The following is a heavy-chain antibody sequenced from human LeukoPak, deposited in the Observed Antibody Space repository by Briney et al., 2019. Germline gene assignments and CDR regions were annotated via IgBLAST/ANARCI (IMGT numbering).Heavy chain of an antibody. V-gene: IGHV3-21*04. J-gene: IGHJ4*02. D-gene: IGHD1-26*01. CDR3: ARLKVVGATGDY. Sequence: GGSLRLSCAASGFTFSSYSMNWVRQAPGKGLEWVSSISSSSYIYYADSVKGRFTISRDNAKNSLYLQMNSLRAEDTAVYYCARLKVVGATGDYWGQGTLVTVSS. CDR1: GFTFSSYS. CDR2: ISSSSYI.